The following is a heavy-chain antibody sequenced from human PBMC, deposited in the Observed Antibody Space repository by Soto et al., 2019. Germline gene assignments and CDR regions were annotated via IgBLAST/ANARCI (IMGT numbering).Heavy chain of an antibody. D-gene: IGHD3-16*01. CDR1: GGSISSYY. V-gene: IGHV4-59*01. Sequence: PSETLSLTCTVSGGSISSYYWSWIRQPPGKGLEWIGYIYYSGSTNYNPSLKSRVTISVDTSKNQFTLKLSTVTAADTAVYYCARKGASFDYWGQGTLVTVSS. J-gene: IGHJ4*02. CDR3: ARKGASFDY. CDR2: IYYSGST.